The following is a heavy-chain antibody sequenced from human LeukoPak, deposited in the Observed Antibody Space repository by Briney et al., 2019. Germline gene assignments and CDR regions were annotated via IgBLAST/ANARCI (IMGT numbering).Heavy chain of an antibody. J-gene: IGHJ4*02. CDR3: ARGRGRWLQLGANYFDY. CDR2: INHSGST. CDR1: GGSISSYY. V-gene: IGHV4-34*01. D-gene: IGHD5-24*01. Sequence: KPSETLSLTCTVSGGSISSYYWSWIRQPPGKGLEWIGEINHSGSTNYNPSLKSRVTISVDTSKNQFSLKLSSVTAADAAVYYCARGRGRWLQLGANYFDYWGQGTLVTVSS.